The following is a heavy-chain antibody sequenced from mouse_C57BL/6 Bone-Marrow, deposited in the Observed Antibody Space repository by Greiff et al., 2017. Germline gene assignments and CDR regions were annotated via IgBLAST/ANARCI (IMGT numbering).Heavy chain of an antibody. CDR1: GYTFTSYW. D-gene: IGHD2-2*01. Sequence: QVQLQQPGAELVKPGASVKMSCKASGYTFTSYWITWVKQRPGQGLEWIGDIYPGSGSTNYNEKFKSKATLTVDTSSSTAYMQLSSLTSEDSAVYYCASATMVTTTGYYCEYGGQGTTLTVSA. CDR3: ASATMVTTTGYYCEY. V-gene: IGHV1-55*01. J-gene: IGHJ2*01. CDR2: IYPGSGST.